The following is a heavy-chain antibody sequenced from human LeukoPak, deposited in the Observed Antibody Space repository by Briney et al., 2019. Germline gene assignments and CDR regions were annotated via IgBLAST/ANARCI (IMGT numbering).Heavy chain of an antibody. CDR2: INPNSGGT. V-gene: IGHV1-2*02. J-gene: IGHJ4*02. D-gene: IGHD3-10*01. CDR1: GYTFTGYY. Sequence: GASVKVSCKASGYTFTGYYMHWVRQAPGQGLEWMGWINPNSGGTNYAQKFQGRVTMTRDTSISTAYMELSRLRSDDTAVYYRARAGLTEDYYGSGSYSYWGQGTLVTVSS. CDR3: ARAGLTEDYYGSGSYSY.